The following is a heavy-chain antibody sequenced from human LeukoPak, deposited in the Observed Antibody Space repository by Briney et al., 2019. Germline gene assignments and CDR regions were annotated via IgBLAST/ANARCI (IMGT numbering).Heavy chain of an antibody. J-gene: IGHJ3*02. CDR2: ISYDGSNK. CDR1: GFTFSSYA. Sequence: GGSLRLSCAASGFTFSSYAMHWVRQAPGKGLEWVAVISYDGSNKYYADSVKGRFTISRDNSKNTLYLQMNSLRAEDTAVYYCARGTMVRGFDIWGQGTMVTVSS. V-gene: IGHV3-30-3*01. D-gene: IGHD3-10*01. CDR3: ARGTMVRGFDI.